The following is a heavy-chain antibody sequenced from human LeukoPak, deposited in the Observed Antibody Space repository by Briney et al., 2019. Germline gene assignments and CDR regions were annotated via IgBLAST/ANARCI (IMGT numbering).Heavy chain of an antibody. D-gene: IGHD6-19*01. J-gene: IGHJ3*02. CDR1: GYTFTGYY. CDR3: ATVYGYSSGWYGAFDI. Sequence: ASVKVSCKASGYTFTGYYMHWVRQAPGQGLEWMGWINPNSGGTNYAQKFQGRVTMTRDTSISTAYMELSRLRSDDTAVYYCATVYGYSSGWYGAFDIWGQGTMVTVSS. CDR2: INPNSGGT. V-gene: IGHV1-2*02.